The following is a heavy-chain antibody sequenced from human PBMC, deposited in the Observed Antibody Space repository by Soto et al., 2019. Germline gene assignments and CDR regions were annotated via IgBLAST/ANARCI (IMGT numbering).Heavy chain of an antibody. CDR1: GGSISNYY. CDR2: IYSSGST. CDR3: ARDQTHSYGVYYFDY. V-gene: IGHV4-59*01. D-gene: IGHD5-18*01. J-gene: IGHJ4*02. Sequence: PSETLSLTCTVSGGSISNYYWNWIRQSPGKGLEWIGYIYSSGSTHYNPSLQNRVTISIDTSKNQVSLKVNSVTAADTAVYYCARDQTHSYGVYYFDYWGQGTPGTVSS.